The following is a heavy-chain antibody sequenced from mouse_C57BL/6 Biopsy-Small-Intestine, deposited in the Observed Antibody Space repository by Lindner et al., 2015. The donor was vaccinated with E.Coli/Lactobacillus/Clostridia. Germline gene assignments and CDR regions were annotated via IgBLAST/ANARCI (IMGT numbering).Heavy chain of an antibody. Sequence: SVKVSCKASGYTFTTYTLHWCARPRTKDLSGWDGSNAGNDNTKYSQKFRDRVTLSRDTSASTVYMELTRLTSEDTALYYCAREYNYDESGYYSVFGPFDYWGQGTLVTVSS. CDR2: SNAGNDNT. D-gene: IGHD2-3*01. CDR1: GYTFTTYT. CDR3: AREYNYDESGYYSVFGPFDY. V-gene: IGHV1-66*01. J-gene: IGHJ4*01.